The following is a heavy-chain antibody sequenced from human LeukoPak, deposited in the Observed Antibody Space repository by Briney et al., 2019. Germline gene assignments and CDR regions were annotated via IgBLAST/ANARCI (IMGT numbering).Heavy chain of an antibody. D-gene: IGHD6-13*01. CDR3: ARGRIAAAGKGFDY. CDR1: GGSFSGYY. J-gene: IGHJ4*02. V-gene: IGHV4-34*01. CDR2: INHSGST. Sequence: SGTLSLTCAVYGGSFSGYYWSWIRQPPGKGLEWVGEINHSGSTNYNPALKRRAPISVDTSKTQFSLKLSSVTAADTAVYYCARGRIAAAGKGFDYWGQGTLVTVSS.